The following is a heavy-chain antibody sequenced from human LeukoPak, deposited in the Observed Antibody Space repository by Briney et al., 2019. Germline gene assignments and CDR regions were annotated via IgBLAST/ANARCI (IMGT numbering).Heavy chain of an antibody. CDR1: GYSFTSYA. Sequence: GASVKVSCKASGYSFTSYAMQWVRQAPGQRLEWMGWINVGNGNTKYSQKFQGRVTITRDTSANTAYMELSSLRSEDTAVYYCASEGAYSSSWLYLDYWGQGTLVTVSS. V-gene: IGHV1-3*01. CDR3: ASEGAYSSSWLYLDY. D-gene: IGHD6-13*01. J-gene: IGHJ4*02. CDR2: INVGNGNT.